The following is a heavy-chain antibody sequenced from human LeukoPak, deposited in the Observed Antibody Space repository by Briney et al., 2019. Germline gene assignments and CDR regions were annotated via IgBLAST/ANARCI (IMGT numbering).Heavy chain of an antibody. J-gene: IGHJ5*02. CDR1: GYYFTSYW. CDR3: ARFRYSSGWNNWFDP. V-gene: IGHV5-51*01. D-gene: IGHD6-19*01. CDR2: IYPGDSDT. Sequence: GESLKISCKGSGYYFTSYWIVWVRQLPGKGLEWMGSIYPGDSDTRYSPSFQGQVTISADKSISTAYLQWSSLKASDTAMYYCARFRYSSGWNNWFDPWGQGTLVTVSS.